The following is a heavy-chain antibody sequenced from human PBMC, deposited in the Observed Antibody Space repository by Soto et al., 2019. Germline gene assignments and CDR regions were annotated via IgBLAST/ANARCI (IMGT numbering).Heavy chain of an antibody. Sequence: QVQLVQSGAEVKKPGSAIKVSCKTFGGTFGTNAISWVRQAPGQGPEWMGGILPIFGAASYAQRFKGRLSITADKSTNTAYLELSELRSEDTATYYGAREIMTSWFDSWGQGTLVTISS. D-gene: IGHD4-17*01. CDR3: AREIMTSWFDS. CDR1: GGTFGTNA. V-gene: IGHV1-69*06. J-gene: IGHJ5*01. CDR2: ILPIFGAA.